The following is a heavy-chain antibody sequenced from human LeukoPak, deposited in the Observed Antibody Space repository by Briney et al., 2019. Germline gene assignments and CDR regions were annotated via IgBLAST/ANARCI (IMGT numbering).Heavy chain of an antibody. CDR2: IIPIFGTA. CDR3: ASEGLDSGYDQLGGPFDP. D-gene: IGHD5-12*01. Sequence: SVKVSCKASGGTFSSYAISWVRQAPGQGLEWMGGIIPIFGTANYAQKFQGRVTITTDESTSTAYMELSGLRSEDTAVYYCASEGLDSGYDQLGGPFDPWGQGTLVTVSS. J-gene: IGHJ5*02. CDR1: GGTFSSYA. V-gene: IGHV1-69*05.